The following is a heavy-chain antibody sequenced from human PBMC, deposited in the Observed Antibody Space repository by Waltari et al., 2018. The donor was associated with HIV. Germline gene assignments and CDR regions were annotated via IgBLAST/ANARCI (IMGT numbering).Heavy chain of an antibody. D-gene: IGHD5-12*01. V-gene: IGHV4-61*02. CDR3: ARGRFEGYILYYYYGMDV. J-gene: IGHJ6*02. CDR2: IYSSGNT. CDR1: GGSISNGSYY. Sequence: QVQLQESGPGLVKPSQTLSLTCTVSGGSISNGSYYWNWIRQPAGKVLEWIGRIYSSGNTNYNPSLKSRVTISVDTSKNQFSLKLSSVTAADTAVYYCARGRFEGYILYYYYGMDVWGQGTTVSVSS.